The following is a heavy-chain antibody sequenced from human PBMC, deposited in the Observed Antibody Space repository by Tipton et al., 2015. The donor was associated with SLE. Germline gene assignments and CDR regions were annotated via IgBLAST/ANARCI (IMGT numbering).Heavy chain of an antibody. CDR2: ISYDGSNK. V-gene: IGHV3-30*04. Sequence: SLRLSCAASGFTFSSYAMHWVRPAPGKGLEWVAVISYDGSNKYYADSVKGRFTISRDNSKNTLYLQMNSLRAEDTAVYYCARQSWEREGGAFDIWGQGTMVTVSS. CDR3: ARQSWEREGGAFDI. D-gene: IGHD1-26*01. J-gene: IGHJ3*02. CDR1: GFTFSSYA.